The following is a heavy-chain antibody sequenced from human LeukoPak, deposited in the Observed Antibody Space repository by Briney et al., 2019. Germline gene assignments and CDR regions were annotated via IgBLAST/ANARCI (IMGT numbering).Heavy chain of an antibody. V-gene: IGHV4-59*01. CDR1: GGSISSYY. CDR3: ARGLLWFGEGVANMDV. CDR2: IYYSGST. Sequence: PSETLSLTCTVSGGSISSYYWSWIRQPPGKGLEWIGYIYYSGSTNYNPSLKSRVTISVDTSKNQFSLKLSSVTAADTAGYYCARGLLWFGEGVANMDVWGKGTTVTISS. J-gene: IGHJ6*03. D-gene: IGHD3-10*01.